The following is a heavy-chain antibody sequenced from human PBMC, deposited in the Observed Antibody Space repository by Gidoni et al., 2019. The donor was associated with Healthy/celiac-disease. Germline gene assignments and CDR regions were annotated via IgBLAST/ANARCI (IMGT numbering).Heavy chain of an antibody. CDR3: ARGRRGSSSGLDY. Sequence: QVQLQQWVAGLLKPSETLSLTCAVSGGSFSGYYWSWIRQPPGKGLEWIVEINHSGSTNYNPSLKRRVTISVDTSKNQFSLKLSSVTAADTAVYYCARGRRGSSSGLDYWGQGTLVTVSS. CDR1: GGSFSGYY. CDR2: INHSGST. D-gene: IGHD6-6*01. V-gene: IGHV4-34*01. J-gene: IGHJ4*02.